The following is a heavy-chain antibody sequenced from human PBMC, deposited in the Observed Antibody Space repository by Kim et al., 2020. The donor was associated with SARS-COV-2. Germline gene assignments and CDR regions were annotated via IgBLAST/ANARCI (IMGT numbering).Heavy chain of an antibody. J-gene: IGHJ6*02. D-gene: IGHD3-10*01. Sequence: GGSLRLSCAASGFTVSSNYMSWVRQAPGKGLEWVSVIYSGGSTYYADSVKGRFTISRDNSKNTLYLQMNSLRAEDTAVYYCAREKWAFGEHLYGMDVWGQGTTVTVSS. V-gene: IGHV3-53*01. CDR3: AREKWAFGEHLYGMDV. CDR1: GFTVSSNY. CDR2: IYSGGST.